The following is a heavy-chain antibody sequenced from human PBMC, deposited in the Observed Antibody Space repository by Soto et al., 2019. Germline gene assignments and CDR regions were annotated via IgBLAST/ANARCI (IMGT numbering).Heavy chain of an antibody. CDR3: ARGSKDSYSGSRIFDF. J-gene: IGHJ4*02. Sequence: PEGSLRRSCVPAGITFCSRAINWGRQAPGEGLEWVSTITDTGGDAKYADSVRGRFTISRDNSKKTLYLQMSSLRADDSAVYFCARGSKDSYSGSRIFDFWGRGXLVTVYS. CDR1: GITFCSRA. D-gene: IGHD3-10*01. CDR2: ITDTGGDA. V-gene: IGHV3-23*01.